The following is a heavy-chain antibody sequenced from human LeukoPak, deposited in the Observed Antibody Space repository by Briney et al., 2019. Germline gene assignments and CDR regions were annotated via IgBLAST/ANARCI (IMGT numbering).Heavy chain of an antibody. CDR1: GFNFNTYS. CDR2: ISSTSNYI. Sequence: GGSLRLSCAVSGFNFNTYSMNWVRQAPGKGPEWVSSISSTSNYIYYAESVKGRFAVSRDNAKNSLYLQMNSLRADDTAVYYCTRAGDILLVSYFHYYGMDVWGQGTTVIVSS. CDR3: TRAGDILLVSYFHYYGMDV. V-gene: IGHV3-21*01. J-gene: IGHJ6*02. D-gene: IGHD7-27*01.